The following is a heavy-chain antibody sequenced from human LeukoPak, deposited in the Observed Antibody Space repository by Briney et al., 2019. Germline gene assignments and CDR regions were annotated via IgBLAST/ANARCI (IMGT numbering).Heavy chain of an antibody. D-gene: IGHD6-25*01. CDR3: ARGPDAAKQGY. V-gene: IGHV4-4*07. CDR1: GASVSSYY. J-gene: IGHJ4*02. Sequence: PSETLSLTCTVSGASVSSYYWNWIRQPAGKGLEWIGRIYSGGTTNDNPSLKSRVTMSLDTSKNQFSLTLSSVTAADTAVYYCARGPDAAKQGYWGQGTLVTVSS. CDR2: IYSGGTT.